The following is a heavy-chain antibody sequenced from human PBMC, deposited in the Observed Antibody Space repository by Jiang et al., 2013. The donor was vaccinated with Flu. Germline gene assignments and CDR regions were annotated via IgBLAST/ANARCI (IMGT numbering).Heavy chain of an antibody. CDR2: IDPSDSYT. Sequence: AEVKKPGESLRISCKGSGYSFTSYWISWVRQMPGKGLEWMGRIDPSDSYTNYSPSFQGHVTISADKSISTAYLQWSSLKASDTAMYYCARREKKYSSSLYAFDIWGQGTMVTVSS. CDR1: GYSFTSYW. V-gene: IGHV5-10-1*01. J-gene: IGHJ3*02. D-gene: IGHD6-6*01. CDR3: ARREKKYSSSLYAFDI.